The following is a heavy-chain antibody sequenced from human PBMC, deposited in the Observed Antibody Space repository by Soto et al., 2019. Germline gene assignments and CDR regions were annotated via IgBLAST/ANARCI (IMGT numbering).Heavy chain of an antibody. CDR2: IYSGGNT. Sequence: EVQLVESGGGLVQPGRSLRLSCVASGLTVSSNHMRWVRQAPGKGLKWVSVIYSGGNTYYADSVKGRFTISRHTSKNTLYLQMNSLRGEDTAVYYCAKGSPAFDIWGQGTMVTVSS. J-gene: IGHJ3*02. CDR3: AKGSPAFDI. V-gene: IGHV3-53*04. CDR1: GLTVSSNH.